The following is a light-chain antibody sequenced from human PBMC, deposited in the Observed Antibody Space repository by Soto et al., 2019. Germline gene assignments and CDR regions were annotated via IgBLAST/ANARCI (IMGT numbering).Light chain of an antibody. V-gene: IGLV2-23*02. CDR3: CSYAGDTTFFV. J-gene: IGLJ1*01. CDR2: EVN. Sequence: QSALTQPASMSGSPGQSITISCTGTSSDVGSYYPVSWFQQHPGKAPKLIIYEVNKRPSGVSDRFSGSKSGNTASLTISGLQAADEAESYCCSYAGDTTFFVFGTGTKLTVL. CDR1: SSDVGSYYP.